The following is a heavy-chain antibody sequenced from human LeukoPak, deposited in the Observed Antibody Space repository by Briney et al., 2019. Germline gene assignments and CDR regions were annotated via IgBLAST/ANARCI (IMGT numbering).Heavy chain of an antibody. CDR3: AKDTNAIATGMTVDY. D-gene: IGHD1-1*01. CDR2: ISWNSGSI. Sequence: PGRSLRLSCAASGFTFDDYAMHWVRQAPGKGLEWASGISWNSGSIGYADSVKGRFTISRDNAKNSLYLQMNSLRAEDTALYYCAKDTNAIATGMTVDYWGQGTLVTVSS. V-gene: IGHV3-9*01. CDR1: GFTFDDYA. J-gene: IGHJ4*02.